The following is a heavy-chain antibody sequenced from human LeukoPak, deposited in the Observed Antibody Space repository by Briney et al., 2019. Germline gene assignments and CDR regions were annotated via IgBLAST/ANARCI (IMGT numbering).Heavy chain of an antibody. Sequence: ASVKVSCTASGYTFTTYPMNWVRQAPGQGLEWMGWINTNTGNPTYAQGFTGRFVFSLDTSVNTAYLQISSLKADDTAVYYCARDPYTSSSWYRGRANNWFDPWGQGTLVTVSS. D-gene: IGHD6-13*01. CDR3: ARDPYTSSSWYRGRANNWFDP. V-gene: IGHV7-4-1*02. J-gene: IGHJ5*02. CDR2: INTNTGNP. CDR1: GYTFTTYP.